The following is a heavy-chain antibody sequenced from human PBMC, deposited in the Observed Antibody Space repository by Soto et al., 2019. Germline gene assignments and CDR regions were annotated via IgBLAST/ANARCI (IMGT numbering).Heavy chain of an antibody. Sequence: EVQLVESGGGLVKPGGSLRLSCAASGFTFSSYSMNWVRQAPGKGLEWVSSISSSSSYIYYADSVKGRFTISRDNAKNSLYLHMNSLRAEDTAMYYCARDPPPGYDHDYWGQGTLVTVSS. CDR1: GFTFSSYS. CDR3: ARDPPPGYDHDY. J-gene: IGHJ4*02. D-gene: IGHD5-12*01. V-gene: IGHV3-21*01. CDR2: ISSSSSYI.